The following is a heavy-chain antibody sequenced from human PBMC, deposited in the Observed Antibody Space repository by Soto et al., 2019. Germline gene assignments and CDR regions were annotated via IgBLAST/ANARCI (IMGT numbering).Heavy chain of an antibody. Sequence: QLQLQESGPGLVKPSETLSLTCTVSGGSISSSSYYWGWIRQPPGKGLEWIGSLYYSGSTYYNPSLKSRVSIAVDTSKNQFSLRLRSVTAADTAVYYCASGASNVIAVAGKGFDYWGQGTLVTVSS. J-gene: IGHJ4*02. CDR2: LYYSGST. V-gene: IGHV4-39*01. CDR1: GGSISSSSYY. CDR3: ASGASNVIAVAGKGFDY. D-gene: IGHD6-19*01.